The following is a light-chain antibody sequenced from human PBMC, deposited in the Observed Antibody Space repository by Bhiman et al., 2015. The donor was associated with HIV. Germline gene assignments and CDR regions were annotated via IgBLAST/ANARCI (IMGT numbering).Light chain of an antibody. CDR3: GSYTSSSTRV. J-gene: IGLJ3*02. CDR2: DVS. Sequence: QSALTQPASVSGSPGQSITISCAGTSSDVGGYNYVSWYQQHPGKVPKLMIYDVSKRPSGVSNRFSGSKSGNTASLTISGLQAEDEADYYCGSYTSSSTRVFGGGTKLTVL. CDR1: SSDVGGYNY. V-gene: IGLV2-14*01.